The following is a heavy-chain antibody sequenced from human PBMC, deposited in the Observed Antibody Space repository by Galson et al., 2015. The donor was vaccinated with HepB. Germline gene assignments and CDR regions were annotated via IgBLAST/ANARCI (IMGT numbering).Heavy chain of an antibody. J-gene: IGHJ4*02. V-gene: IGHV2-5*02. CDR1: GFSLSTSGVG. CDR3: ARAVAVYYFDY. D-gene: IGHD6-19*01. Sequence: PALVKPTQTLTLTCTFSGFSLSTSGVGVGWIRQPPGKALEWLALIYWDDDKRYSPSLKSRLTITKDTSKNQVVLTMTNMDPVDTATYYCARAVAVYYFDYWGQGTLVTVSS. CDR2: IYWDDDK.